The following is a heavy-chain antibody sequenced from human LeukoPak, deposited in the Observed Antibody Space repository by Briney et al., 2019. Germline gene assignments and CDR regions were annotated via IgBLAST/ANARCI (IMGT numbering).Heavy chain of an antibody. J-gene: IGHJ4*02. D-gene: IGHD2-15*01. V-gene: IGHV3-64*04. Sequence: GGSLRLSCSASGFTFSRYAIHWVRQAPGKGLEYVSGISSNGDSTYYADSVKGRFTISRDNSKNTLYLQMNSLRAEDTAVYYCAKDINSRRPGCSGGSCYGDYWGQGTLVTVSS. CDR3: AKDINSRRPGCSGGSCYGDY. CDR2: ISSNGDST. CDR1: GFTFSRYA.